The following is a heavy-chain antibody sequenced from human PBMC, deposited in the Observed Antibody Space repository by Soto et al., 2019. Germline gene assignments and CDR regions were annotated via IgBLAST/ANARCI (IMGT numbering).Heavy chain of an antibody. D-gene: IGHD2-2*01. Sequence: QVQLVQSGAEVKKPGSSVKVSCKAPGDTCSTYTITWVRQAPGQGLEWMGGITPRSATSNYAQKFQGRVTISADESTSTVYMELSSLTSEDTAVYYCAREGLVLIPSTVNSDYYYYAMDVWGQGTTVTVSS. V-gene: IGHV1-69*12. J-gene: IGHJ6*02. CDR2: ITPRSATS. CDR3: AREGLVLIPSTVNSDYYYYAMDV. CDR1: GDTCSTYT.